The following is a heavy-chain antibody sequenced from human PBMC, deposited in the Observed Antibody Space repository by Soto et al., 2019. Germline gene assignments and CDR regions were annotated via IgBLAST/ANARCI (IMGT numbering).Heavy chain of an antibody. Sequence: SVKVSCKASGGTFSSDAVSWVRQAPGQGLEWMGGLIPILGTTHYAQKFQGRVTITADESTNTAYMELSSLRSDDTAVYYCARASGYVSGWYHDYWGQGTRVIVSS. J-gene: IGHJ4*02. D-gene: IGHD6-19*01. CDR3: ARASGYVSGWYHDY. CDR1: GGTFSSDA. V-gene: IGHV1-69*13. CDR2: LIPILGTT.